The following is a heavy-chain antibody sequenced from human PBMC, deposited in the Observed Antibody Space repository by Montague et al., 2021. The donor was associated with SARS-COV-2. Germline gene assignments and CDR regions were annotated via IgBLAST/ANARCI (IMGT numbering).Heavy chain of an antibody. J-gene: IGHJ4*02. CDR3: ARGAPGY. CDR2: INHSGST. V-gene: IGHV4-34*01. Sequence: SETLSLTCAVYGGSFSGYWWTWIRQSPGNGLEWIGGINHSGSTKYNPSLKSRVTISVDTSKNQFSLDLTSVTAADTAVYYCARGAPGYWGQGTLVTVSS. CDR1: GGSFSGYW.